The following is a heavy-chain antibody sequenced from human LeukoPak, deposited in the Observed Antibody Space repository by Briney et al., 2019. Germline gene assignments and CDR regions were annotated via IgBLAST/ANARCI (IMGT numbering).Heavy chain of an antibody. CDR3: ARVRRGIAANYFDY. D-gene: IGHD6-13*01. Sequence: ASVKVSCKASGYTFTSYYMLWVRQAPGQGLEWMGIINPSGGSTSYPQQFQGRVTMTTDTSTSTVYMELSSLRSEDTAVYYCARVRRGIAANYFDYWGQGTLVTVSS. J-gene: IGHJ4*02. V-gene: IGHV1-46*01. CDR1: GYTFTSYY. CDR2: INPSGGST.